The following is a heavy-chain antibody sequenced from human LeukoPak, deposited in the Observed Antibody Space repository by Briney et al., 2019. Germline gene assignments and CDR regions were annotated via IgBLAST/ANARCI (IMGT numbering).Heavy chain of an antibody. J-gene: IGHJ4*02. CDR1: GFTVSSNY. D-gene: IGHD3-10*01. CDR2: IYTGGAT. V-gene: IGHV3-53*01. Sequence: GGSLRLSCAASGFTVSSNYMSWVRQAPGKGLEWVSVIYTGGATYYTDSVKGRFTISRDNSKNTLYLQMNSLRAEDTAVYYCARGGYDSGSYYKGPLYYFDYWGQGTLVTVSS. CDR3: ARGGYDSGSYYKGPLYYFDY.